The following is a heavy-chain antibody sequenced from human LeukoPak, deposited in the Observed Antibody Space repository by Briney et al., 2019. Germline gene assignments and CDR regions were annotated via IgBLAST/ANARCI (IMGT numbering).Heavy chain of an antibody. D-gene: IGHD2-2*01. V-gene: IGHV3-21*01. CDR2: ISSNSSYI. CDR3: ASVWGYCSSTSCYAPH. Sequence: GGSLRLSCAASGFTFSSYSMNWVRQAPGKGLEWVSSISSNSSYIYYADLVKGRFNISRDNAKNSLYLQMNSLRAEDTAVYYCASVWGYCSSTSCYAPHWGQGTLVTVSS. J-gene: IGHJ4*02. CDR1: GFTFSSYS.